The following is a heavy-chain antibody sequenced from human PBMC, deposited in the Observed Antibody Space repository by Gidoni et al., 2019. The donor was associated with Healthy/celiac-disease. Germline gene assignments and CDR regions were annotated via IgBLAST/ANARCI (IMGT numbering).Heavy chain of an antibody. V-gene: IGHV3-48*02. J-gene: IGHJ3*02. Sequence: EVQLVASGRGLVQPGGSLRHFCAASGFPFSRYSMNWLRQAPGKGLEWVSYISSSSSTRYYADSVKGRFTISRDNAKNSLYLQMNSLRDEDTALYYCARERILLDAFDIWGHGTMVTVSS. D-gene: IGHD2-15*01. CDR1: GFPFSRYS. CDR2: ISSSSSTR. CDR3: ARERILLDAFDI.